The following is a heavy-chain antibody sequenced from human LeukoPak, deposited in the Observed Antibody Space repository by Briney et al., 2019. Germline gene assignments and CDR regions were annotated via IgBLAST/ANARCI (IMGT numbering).Heavy chain of an antibody. CDR2: IFHGGYT. V-gene: IGHV4-38-2*02. J-gene: IGHJ4*02. CDR1: GYSISSGYF. CDR3: ARQDYDSSDYYPVY. Sequence: SETLSLTCTVSGYSISSGYFWGWILQAPGKGLEWIVSIFHGGYTSYNPSLKSRVTISVDTSKNQFSLKLSSVTAADTAVYYCARQDYDSSDYYPVYWGQGTLVTVSS. D-gene: IGHD3-22*01.